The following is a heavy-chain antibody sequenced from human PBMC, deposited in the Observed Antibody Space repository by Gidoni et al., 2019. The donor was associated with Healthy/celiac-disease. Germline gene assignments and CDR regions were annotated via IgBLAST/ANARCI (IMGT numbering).Heavy chain of an antibody. Sequence: QVQRVQSGAEVKKPGSSVTVWCEAAGGTFSSYAISWVRQAPGQGLEWMGGIIAIFGTANYAQKFQGRVTITPDESTSTAYMELSSLRSEDTAVYYCARGIISGYSYDYWGQGTLVTVSS. CDR1: GGTFSSYA. J-gene: IGHJ4*02. CDR2: IIAIFGTA. CDR3: ARGIISGYSYDY. V-gene: IGHV1-69*01. D-gene: IGHD3-10*01.